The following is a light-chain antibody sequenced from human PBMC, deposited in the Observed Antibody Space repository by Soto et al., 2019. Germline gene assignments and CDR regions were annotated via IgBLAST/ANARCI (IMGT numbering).Light chain of an antibody. Sequence: DIQMTQSPSTLSASSGDRAALTCRASQTVTTWFAWYQQKPGQAPNLLIYEASTMETGVPPRFSGSGSGTEFTLTISRLQPDDFATYYCQQYHSYPLTFGQGTKVDIK. CDR3: QQYHSYPLT. CDR2: EAS. J-gene: IGKJ1*01. V-gene: IGKV1-5*01. CDR1: QTVTTW.